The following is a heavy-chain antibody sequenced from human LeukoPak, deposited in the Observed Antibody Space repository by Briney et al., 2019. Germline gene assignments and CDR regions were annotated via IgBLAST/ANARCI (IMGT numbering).Heavy chain of an antibody. CDR1: GFTFRTYV. CDR3: ASGPSFLTYFEY. D-gene: IGHD3-9*01. CDR2: ISVGAEYI. J-gene: IGHJ4*02. Sequence: GGSLRLSCAASGFTFRTYVMNWFRQAPGKGLEWVSTISVGAEYIFYADSVKGRFTISRDDSNNALYLQMHSLRAEDTALYYCASGPSFLTYFEYWGQGTLVTVSS. V-gene: IGHV3-23*01.